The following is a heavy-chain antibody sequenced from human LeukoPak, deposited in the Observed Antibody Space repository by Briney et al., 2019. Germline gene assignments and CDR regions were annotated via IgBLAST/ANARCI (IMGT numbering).Heavy chain of an antibody. V-gene: IGHV3-30*02. Sequence: GGSLRLSCAASGFSFSTYVMHWVRQAPGKGLEWVSFIQYDGIDKNYADSVKGRFTISRDNSKNTLYLQMNSLRAEDTAVYYCATHYYDSSGYYYDAFDIWGQGTMVTVSS. CDR2: IQYDGIDK. CDR3: ATHYYDSSGYYYDAFDI. CDR1: GFSFSTYV. J-gene: IGHJ3*02. D-gene: IGHD3-22*01.